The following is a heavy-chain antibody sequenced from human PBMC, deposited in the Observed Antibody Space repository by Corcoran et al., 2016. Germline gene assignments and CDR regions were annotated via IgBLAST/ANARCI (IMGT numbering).Heavy chain of an antibody. CDR2: INSDGSST. D-gene: IGHD3-10*01. CDR3: ASWGLLWFGESYY. V-gene: IGHV3-74*01. Sequence: EVQLVESGGGLVQPGGSLRLSCAASGFTFSSYWMHWVRQAPGKGLGWVSRINSDGSSTSYADSVKGRFTISRDNAKNTLYLQMNSLRAEDTAVYYCASWGLLWFGESYYWGQGTLVTVSS. CDR1: GFTFSSYW. J-gene: IGHJ4*02.